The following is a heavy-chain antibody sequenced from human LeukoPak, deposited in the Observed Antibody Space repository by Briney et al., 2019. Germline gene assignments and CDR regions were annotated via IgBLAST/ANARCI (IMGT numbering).Heavy chain of an antibody. Sequence: PGGSLRLSCAASGFTFSSYAMSWVRQAPGKGLEWVSAISGSGGSTYYADSVKGRFTISRDNSKNTLYLQMNSLRAEDTAVYYCARGEIQLRYFDWLLSPTLDYWGQGTLVTVSS. CDR3: ARGEIQLRYFDWLLSPTLDY. J-gene: IGHJ4*02. V-gene: IGHV3-23*01. CDR1: GFTFSSYA. CDR2: ISGSGGST. D-gene: IGHD3-9*01.